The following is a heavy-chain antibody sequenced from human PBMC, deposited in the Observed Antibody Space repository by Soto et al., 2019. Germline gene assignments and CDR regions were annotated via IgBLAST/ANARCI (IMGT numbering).Heavy chain of an antibody. CDR1: GDSFTSYD. D-gene: IGHD6-19*01. Sequence: ASVKVSCKACGDSFTSYDINWVRQATGQGLEWMGRMNPNSGNTGYAQKFQGRVTMTRNTSISTAYMELSSLRSEDTAVYYCARERTVAGNDYWGQGTLVTVSS. CDR3: ARERTVAGNDY. CDR2: MNPNSGNT. J-gene: IGHJ4*02. V-gene: IGHV1-8*01.